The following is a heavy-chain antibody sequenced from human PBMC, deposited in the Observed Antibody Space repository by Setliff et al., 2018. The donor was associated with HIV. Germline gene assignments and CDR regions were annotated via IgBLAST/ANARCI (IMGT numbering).Heavy chain of an antibody. CDR1: GGSMSSYY. J-gene: IGHJ4*01. V-gene: IGHV4-59*01. D-gene: IGHD5-12*01. Sequence: SETLSLTCTVSGGSMSSYYWSWIRQPPGKGLEWIGSIYYTGSTDYNPSLMSRVTISLDTPKNQFSLKLNSVIAADTAVYYCARDARWLQFPYFDYWGQGTLVTVSS. CDR2: IYYTGST. CDR3: ARDARWLQFPYFDY.